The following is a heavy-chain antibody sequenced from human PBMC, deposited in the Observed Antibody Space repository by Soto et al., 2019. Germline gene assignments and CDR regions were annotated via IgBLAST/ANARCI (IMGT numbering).Heavy chain of an antibody. CDR3: ASTMGHSFVYVDY. J-gene: IGHJ4*02. CDR1: GDHVPSNSAA. V-gene: IGHV6-1*01. Sequence: SAPLYLNGAISGDHVPSNSAAWNLIGQSPSRGLEWLGRTYYRSKWYNDYAVSVKSRITINPDTSKNQFSLQLNSVTPEDTAVYYCASTMGHSFVYVDYWGQGNLVTVS. CDR2: TYYRSKWYN. D-gene: IGHD2-2*01.